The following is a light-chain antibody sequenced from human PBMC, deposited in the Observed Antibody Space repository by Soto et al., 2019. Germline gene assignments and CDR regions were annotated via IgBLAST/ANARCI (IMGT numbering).Light chain of an antibody. CDR2: DDS. J-gene: IGLJ1*01. V-gene: IGLV3-21*02. CDR1: KIGGKS. CDR3: QVWDGSSDHHV. Sequence: SYELTQPPSVSVAPGQTARITCGGNKIGGKSVHRYQQKPGQAPVLVVYDDSDRPSGIPQRFSGSNSGNTATLTISGVEAGDEADYYCQVWDGSSDHHVFGAGTKLTVL.